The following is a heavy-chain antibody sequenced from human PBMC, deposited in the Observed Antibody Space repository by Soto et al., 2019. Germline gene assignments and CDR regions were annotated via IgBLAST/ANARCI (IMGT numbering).Heavy chain of an antibody. D-gene: IGHD6-13*01. Sequence: PRGSLRLSCVASGFILSDYTMNWVRQAPGKGLEWVSLISSSSSFIYYPDSVKGRFTISRDNAKNSLFLQMNSLRAEDADVYYCARVGHTTRIVAPGTGGDHWGQGTLVTVS. CDR3: ARVGHTTRIVAPGTGGDH. CDR2: ISSSSSFI. V-gene: IGHV3-21*01. J-gene: IGHJ4*02. CDR1: GFILSDYT.